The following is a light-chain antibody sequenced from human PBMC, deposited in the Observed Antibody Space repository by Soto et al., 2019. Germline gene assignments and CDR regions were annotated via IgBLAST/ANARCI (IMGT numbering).Light chain of an antibody. V-gene: IGKV3-20*01. CDR1: QSVSSSY. J-gene: IGKJ5*01. Sequence: EIVLTQSPGTLSLSPGERATLSCRASQSVSSSYLAWYQQKPGQAPRLLIYGASGRATGVPDRFSGSGYGKDFTLTISRLEPEDFAVYYCQQYGSSPPVTFGQGTRLEIK. CDR2: GAS. CDR3: QQYGSSPPVT.